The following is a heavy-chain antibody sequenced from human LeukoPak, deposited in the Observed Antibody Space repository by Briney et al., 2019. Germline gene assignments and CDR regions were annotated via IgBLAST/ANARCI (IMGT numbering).Heavy chain of an antibody. D-gene: IGHD1-26*01. CDR3: AISGSGSYYPFDY. J-gene: IGHJ4*02. V-gene: IGHV3-21*01. Sequence: GGSLRLSCAASGFTFSTYSMNWVRQPPGKGLEWVSSISSSSSYIYYADSVKGRFTISRDNAKNSLYLQMNSLRAEDTAVYYCAISGSGSYYPFDYWGQGSLVTVSS. CDR1: GFTFSTYS. CDR2: ISSSSSYI.